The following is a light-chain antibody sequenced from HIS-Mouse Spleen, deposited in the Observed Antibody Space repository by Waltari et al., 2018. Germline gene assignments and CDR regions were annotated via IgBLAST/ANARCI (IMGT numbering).Light chain of an antibody. CDR3: QVWDSSSDRV. CDR1: NIGSTS. V-gene: IGLV3-21*02. Sequence: SYVLTQPPSASVAPGQTASITCGGNNIGSTSVHWYQQKPGQAPVLVVYDDSGRPSGIPERFSGSNSGNTATLTISRVEAGDEADYYCQVWDSSSDRVFGTGTKVTVL. J-gene: IGLJ1*01. CDR2: DDS.